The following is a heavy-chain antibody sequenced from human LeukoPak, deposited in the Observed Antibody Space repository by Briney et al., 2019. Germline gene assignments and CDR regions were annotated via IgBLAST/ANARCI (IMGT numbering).Heavy chain of an antibody. CDR3: AREGSFLWFGEPPYYFDY. CDR2: IYHSGST. Sequence: SETLSLTCTVSGYSISSGYYWGWIRQPPGKGLEWIGSIYHSGSTYYNPSLKSRVTISVDTSKNQFSLKLSSVTAADTAVYYCAREGSFLWFGEPPYYFDYWGQGTLVTVSS. CDR1: GYSISSGYY. D-gene: IGHD3-10*01. V-gene: IGHV4-38-2*02. J-gene: IGHJ4*02.